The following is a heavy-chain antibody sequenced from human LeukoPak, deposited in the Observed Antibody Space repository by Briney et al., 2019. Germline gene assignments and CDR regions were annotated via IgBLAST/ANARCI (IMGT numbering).Heavy chain of an antibody. CDR3: ATPYSGGYQGLDI. V-gene: IGHV4-39*01. J-gene: IGHJ3*02. Sequence: SETLSLTCTVSGGSISSNKYYWGWIRQPPGKGLEWIGSIYYSGSTYYNPTLKSRVTIFVDTSRNQFSLKLSSVTAADTAVYYCATPYSGGYQGLDIWGQGTMVTVSS. D-gene: IGHD1-26*01. CDR2: IYYSGST. CDR1: GGSISSNKYY.